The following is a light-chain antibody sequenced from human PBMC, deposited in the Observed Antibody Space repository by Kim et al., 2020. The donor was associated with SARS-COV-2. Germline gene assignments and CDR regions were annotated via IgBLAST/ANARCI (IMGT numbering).Light chain of an antibody. V-gene: IGKV3-11*01. Sequence: EIVLTQSPATPCLSPGERASLSCRASDSVSNFLAWYQQKPGQAPRLLTYDASNRATGVPPRFSGRGSGTDFTLTISSLEPEDSAVYYCQQRRTWRLTFGGGTKVDIK. J-gene: IGKJ4*01. CDR1: DSVSNF. CDR3: QQRRTWRLT. CDR2: DAS.